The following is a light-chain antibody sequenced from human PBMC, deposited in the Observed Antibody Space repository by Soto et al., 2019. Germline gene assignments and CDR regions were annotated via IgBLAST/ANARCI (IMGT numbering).Light chain of an antibody. V-gene: IGLV2-11*01. J-gene: IGLJ1*01. CDR2: DVT. CDR1: SSDVGGYNY. CDR3: CSYAGSDTYV. Sequence: QSALTQPRSVSGSPGQSVTISCTGTSSDVGGYNYVSWYQQHPGKAPKLMIFDVTKRPSGVPDRFSASKSGNTASLTISSLQSEDEADYYCCSYAGSDTYVFGTGTKVTVL.